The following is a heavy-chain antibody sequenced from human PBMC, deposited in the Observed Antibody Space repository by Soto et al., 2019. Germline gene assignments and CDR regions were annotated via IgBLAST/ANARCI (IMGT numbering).Heavy chain of an antibody. V-gene: IGHV1-3*01. CDR2: INAGNGNT. CDR3: ARESVAGPKEEYYYYYYGMDV. CDR1: GYTFTSYA. Sequence: ASVKVSCKASGYTFTSYAMHWVRQAPGQRLEWMGWINAGNGNTKYSQKFQGRVTITRDTSASTAYMELSSLRSEDTAVYYCARESVAGPKEEYYYYYYGMDVWGQGTTVTVSS. D-gene: IGHD6-19*01. J-gene: IGHJ6*02.